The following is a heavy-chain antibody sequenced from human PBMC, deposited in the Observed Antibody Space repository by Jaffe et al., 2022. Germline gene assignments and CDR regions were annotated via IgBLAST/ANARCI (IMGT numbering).Heavy chain of an antibody. V-gene: IGHV4-34*01. CDR2: INHSGST. CDR1: GGSFSGYY. J-gene: IGHJ4*02. CDR3: ASTPDKYGSGSYYFRFDY. D-gene: IGHD3-10*01. Sequence: QVQLQQWGAGLLKPSETLSLTCAVYGGSFSGYYWSWIRQPPGKGLEWIGEINHSGSTNYNPSLKSRVTISVDTSKNQFSLKLSSVTAADTAVYYCASTPDKYGSGSYYFRFDYWGQGTLVTVSS.